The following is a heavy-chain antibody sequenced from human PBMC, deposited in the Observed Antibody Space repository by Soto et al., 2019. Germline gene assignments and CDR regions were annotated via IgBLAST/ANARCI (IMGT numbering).Heavy chain of an antibody. CDR1: GGSISSGGYY. D-gene: IGHD6-19*01. CDR2: IYYSGST. V-gene: IGHV4-31*03. CDR3: ARITRIAGAGRGSLLNYGMAV. Sequence: PSETLSLTCTVSGGSISSGGYYWSWIRQHPGKGLEWIGYIYYSGSTYYNPSLKSRVTISVDTSKNQFSLKLSSVTAADTAVYYYARITRIAGAGRGSLLNYGMAVWGKGTTVTVYS. J-gene: IGHJ6*04.